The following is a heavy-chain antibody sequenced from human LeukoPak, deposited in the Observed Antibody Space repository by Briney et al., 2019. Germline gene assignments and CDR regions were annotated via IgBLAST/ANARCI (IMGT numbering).Heavy chain of an antibody. Sequence: GGSLRLSCAASEFTFSSYGMHWVRQAPGKGLEWVAAISYHEMNKHYADSVKGRFTISRDNFKNTLYLHMDSLRVEDTALYYCAKRRQYSSTHFHFDYWGQGTLITVSS. J-gene: IGHJ4*02. CDR3: AKRRQYSSTHFHFDY. D-gene: IGHD6-13*01. V-gene: IGHV3-30*18. CDR2: ISYHEMNK. CDR1: EFTFSSYG.